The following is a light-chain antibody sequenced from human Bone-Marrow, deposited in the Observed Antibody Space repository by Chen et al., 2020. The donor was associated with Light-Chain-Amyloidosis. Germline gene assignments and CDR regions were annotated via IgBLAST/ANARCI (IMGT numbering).Light chain of an antibody. CDR1: NIGSTS. CDR2: DDS. V-gene: IGLV3-21*02. CDR3: QVWDRSSDRPV. J-gene: IGLJ3*02. Sequence: SYVLTQPSSVAVAPGQTATTACGGNNIGSTSVHWYQYTPGQAPLLVVYDDSDRPSGIPERLSGSNSGNTATLTISRVEAGDEADYYCQVWDRSSDRPVFGRGTKLTVL.